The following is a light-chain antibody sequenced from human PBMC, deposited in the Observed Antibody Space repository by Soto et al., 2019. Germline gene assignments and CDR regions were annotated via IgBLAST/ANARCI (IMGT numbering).Light chain of an antibody. CDR1: QSISTY. CDR3: QQSYSTPPWT. Sequence: IQMTHSPSSLSAFVGDSFTMTWRASQSISTYLNCFQQKLGKAPKLLIYSASSLQSGVPSRFSGSASGTAFTLTISSLQPEDFATYFCQQSYSTPPWTFGQGTKVDIK. V-gene: IGKV1-39*01. CDR2: SAS. J-gene: IGKJ1*01.